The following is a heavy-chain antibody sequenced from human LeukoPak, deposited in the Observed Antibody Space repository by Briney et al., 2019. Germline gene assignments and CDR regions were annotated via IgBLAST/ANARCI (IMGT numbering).Heavy chain of an antibody. CDR3: AKQIRGWYGEYYFDY. D-gene: IGHD6-19*01. Sequence: GGSLRLSCAASGFTFSSYAMSWVRQAPGKGLEWVSAISGSGGSTYYADSVKGRFTIFRDNSKNTLYLQMNSLRAEDTAVYYCAKQIRGWYGEYYFDYWGQGTLVTVSS. V-gene: IGHV3-23*01. CDR1: GFTFSSYA. J-gene: IGHJ4*02. CDR2: ISGSGGST.